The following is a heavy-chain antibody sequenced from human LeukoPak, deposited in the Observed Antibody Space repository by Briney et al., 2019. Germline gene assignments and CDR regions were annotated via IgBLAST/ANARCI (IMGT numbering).Heavy chain of an antibody. Sequence: PGGSLRLSCAGSGFSVSNYYMSWVRQAPGKGLECVSLIRDSGETFYADSVKGRFTISRDNSKNTMYLQMNRLRVEDTAVYFCARDRAVTQDWVEFDPWGQGTLFTVSS. D-gene: IGHD4-17*01. CDR3: ARDRAVTQDWVEFDP. V-gene: IGHV3-66*03. CDR1: GFSVSNYY. J-gene: IGHJ5*02. CDR2: IRDSGET.